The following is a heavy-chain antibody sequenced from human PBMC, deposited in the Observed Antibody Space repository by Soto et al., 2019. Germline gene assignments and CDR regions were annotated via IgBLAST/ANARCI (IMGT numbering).Heavy chain of an antibody. CDR3: VISGYSSGCYPRWFDP. CDR2: IYPGDSDT. Sequence: PGASLKISCQGSGYSFTSYWIGWVRQMPGKGLEWMGIIYPGDSDTRYSPSFQGQVTISADKSISTAYLQWSSLKASDTAMYDCVISGYSSGCYPRWFDPWGQGTLVTVSS. J-gene: IGHJ5*02. D-gene: IGHD6-19*01. V-gene: IGHV5-51*01. CDR1: GYSFTSYW.